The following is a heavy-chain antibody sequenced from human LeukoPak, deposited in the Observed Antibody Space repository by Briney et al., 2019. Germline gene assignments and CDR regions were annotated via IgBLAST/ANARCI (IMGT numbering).Heavy chain of an antibody. CDR3: VRDVGAVRGEVYFDY. D-gene: IGHD3-16*01. Sequence: GGSLRLSCAASGFTFSTFAMHWVRLSPGNGLEWVSSITGSGPYILYADSVKRRFTISRDNTKNLLYLEMNSLRAEDTAMYYCVRDVGAVRGEVYFDYWGQGTLVTVSS. J-gene: IGHJ4*02. CDR2: ITGSGPYI. CDR1: GFTFSTFA. V-gene: IGHV3-21*06.